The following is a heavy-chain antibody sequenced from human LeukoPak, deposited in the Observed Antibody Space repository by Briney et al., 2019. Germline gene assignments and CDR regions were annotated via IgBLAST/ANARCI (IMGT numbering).Heavy chain of an antibody. CDR3: ATLYGDYGY. CDR1: GYTLTELS. V-gene: IGHV1-24*01. CDR2: FDPEDGET. J-gene: IGHJ4*02. Sequence: ASVKVSCKASGYTLTELSMHWVRQAPGKGLEWMGGFDPEDGETIYAQKFQGGVTMTEDTSTDTAYMELSSLRSEDTAVYYCATLYGDYGYWGQETLVTVSS. D-gene: IGHD4-17*01.